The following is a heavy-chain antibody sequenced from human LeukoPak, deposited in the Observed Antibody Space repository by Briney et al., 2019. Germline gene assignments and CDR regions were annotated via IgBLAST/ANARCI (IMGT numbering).Heavy chain of an antibody. CDR2: IYYSGST. V-gene: IGHV4-59*01. CDR1: GGSISSYY. CDR3: ARYVNYDFWSGYFAHSNDQDAFDI. J-gene: IGHJ3*02. D-gene: IGHD3-3*01. Sequence: SETLSLTCTVSGGSISSYYWSWIRQPPGKGLEWIGYIYYSGSTNYSPSLKSRVTISVDTSKNQFSLKLSSVTAADTAVYYCARYVNYDFWSGYFAHSNDQDAFDIWGQGTMVTVSS.